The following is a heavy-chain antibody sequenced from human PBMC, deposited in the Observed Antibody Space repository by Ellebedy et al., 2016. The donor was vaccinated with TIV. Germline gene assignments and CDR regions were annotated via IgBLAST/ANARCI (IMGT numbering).Heavy chain of an antibody. CDR3: VRGGAAPHNRYFDF. CDR2: FGSGGDS. D-gene: IGHD1-14*01. Sequence: PGGSLRLSCAASGFTFRIYDMHWVRQRIGKGLEWVSAFGSGGDSYYPASLKGRFTISRENAKSSVYLQMNSLRVGDTAVYYCVRGGAAPHNRYFDFWGRGTLVTVSS. J-gene: IGHJ2*01. V-gene: IGHV3-13*01. CDR1: GFTFRIYD.